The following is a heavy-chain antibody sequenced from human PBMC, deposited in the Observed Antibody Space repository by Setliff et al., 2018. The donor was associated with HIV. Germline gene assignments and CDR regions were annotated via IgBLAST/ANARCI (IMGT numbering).Heavy chain of an antibody. CDR2: VRFDGNDK. Sequence: PGGSLRLSCAASGIIFSNYGMHWVRQAPGKGLECVAYVRFDGNDKYYRDSVKGRFTISRDNHETTLSLQMNSLRGDDTAVYFCVRDGGSTSWNFLYYYGMDVWGRGTTVTVSS. V-gene: IGHV3-30*02. D-gene: IGHD2-2*01. J-gene: IGHJ6*02. CDR3: VRDGGSTSWNFLYYYGMDV. CDR1: GIIFSNYG.